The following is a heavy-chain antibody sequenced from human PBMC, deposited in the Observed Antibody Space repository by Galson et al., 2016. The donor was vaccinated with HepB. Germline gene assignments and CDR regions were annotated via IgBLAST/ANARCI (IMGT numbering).Heavy chain of an antibody. CDR1: GFSFSSNS. CDR3: ASGPWEMDF. Sequence: SLRLSCAASGFSFSSNSIHWVRQAPGKGLVWVSRISIDGSNTGYADFAKGRFTISRDNSKNTLSLQMNSLRAEDTAVYYCASGPWEMDFWGQGTLVTVSS. CDR2: ISIDGSNT. J-gene: IGHJ4*02. V-gene: IGHV3-74*01. D-gene: IGHD1-26*01.